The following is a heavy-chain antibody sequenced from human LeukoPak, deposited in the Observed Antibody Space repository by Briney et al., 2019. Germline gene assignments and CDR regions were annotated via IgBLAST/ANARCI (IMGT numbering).Heavy chain of an antibody. V-gene: IGHV1-69*05. D-gene: IGHD3-3*01. Sequence: SVKVSCKASGGTFSSCAISWVRQAPGQGLEWMGGIIPIFGTANYAQKFQGRVTITTDESTSTAYMELSSLRSEDTAVYYCARARYTEFWSGYYRVNWFDPWGQGTLVTVSS. J-gene: IGHJ5*02. CDR3: ARARYTEFWSGYYRVNWFDP. CDR1: GGTFSSCA. CDR2: IIPIFGTA.